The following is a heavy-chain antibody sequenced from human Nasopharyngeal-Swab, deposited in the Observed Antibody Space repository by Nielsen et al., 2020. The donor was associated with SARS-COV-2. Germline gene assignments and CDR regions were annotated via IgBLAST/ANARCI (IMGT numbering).Heavy chain of an antibody. Sequence: GSLKISCAASGFSFSDYYMSWLRQAPGKGLEWISYISSGGTTKYYADSVKGRFAISRDNARRSLFLQMNSLRAEDTALYYCARRAYYYDSRGFYEDYWGQGTLVTVSS. CDR3: ARRAYYYDSRGFYEDY. D-gene: IGHD3-22*01. CDR1: GFSFSDYY. CDR2: ISSGGTTK. J-gene: IGHJ4*02. V-gene: IGHV3-11*04.